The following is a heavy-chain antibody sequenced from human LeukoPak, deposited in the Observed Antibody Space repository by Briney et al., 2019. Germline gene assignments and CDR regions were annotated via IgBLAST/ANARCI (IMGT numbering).Heavy chain of an antibody. J-gene: IGHJ4*02. CDR2: IYYSGST. D-gene: IGHD6-13*01. CDR3: ARLQAAAGPLFDY. Sequence: PSQTLSLTCTVSGGSISSGDYYWSWIRQPPGKGLEWIGYIYYSGSTNYNPSLKSRVTISVDTSKNQFSLKLSSVTAADTAVYYCARLQAAAGPLFDYWGQGTLVTVSS. V-gene: IGHV4-30-4*01. CDR1: GGSISSGDYY.